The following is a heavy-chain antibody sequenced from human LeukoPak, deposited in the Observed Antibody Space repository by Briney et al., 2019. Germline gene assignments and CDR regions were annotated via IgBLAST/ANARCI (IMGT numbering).Heavy chain of an antibody. D-gene: IGHD6-19*01. CDR3: ARGPIAVAGDDAFDI. J-gene: IGHJ3*02. CDR1: GYIFTGSY. V-gene: IGHV1-8*03. CDR2: INPNSGDT. Sequence: GTSVKVSCKTSGYIFTGSYIHWVRQAPGQGLEWMGWINPNSGDTNYAQKFQGRVTITRNTSISTAYMELSSLRSEDTAVYYCARGPIAVAGDDAFDIWGQGTMVTVSS.